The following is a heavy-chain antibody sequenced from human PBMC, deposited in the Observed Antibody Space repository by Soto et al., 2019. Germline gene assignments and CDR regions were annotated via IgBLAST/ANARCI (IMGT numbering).Heavy chain of an antibody. CDR3: ARDFGYSGYDGGGYYYYGMDV. V-gene: IGHV3-21*01. CDR2: IISRSRYI. Sequence: PGGSLRPSCAASGFTFSSYSMNWVRQSPGKGLEWVSSIISRSRYIYYADSVKGRFTISRDNAKNALYLQMNSLRAEDTDVYYCARDFGYSGYDGGGYYYYGMDVWGQGTTVTVSS. CDR1: GFTFSSYS. J-gene: IGHJ6*02. D-gene: IGHD5-12*01.